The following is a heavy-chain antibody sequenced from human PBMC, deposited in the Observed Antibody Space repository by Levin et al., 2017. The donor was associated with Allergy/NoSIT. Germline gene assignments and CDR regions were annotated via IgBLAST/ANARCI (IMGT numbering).Heavy chain of an antibody. D-gene: IGHD6-19*01. J-gene: IGHJ4*02. CDR3: ARRGTVADYYFDK. V-gene: IGHV5-51*01. Sequence: ASVKVSCKGSGYKFSNFWIGWVRQLPGQGLEWMGIIYPPDSDTTYSPSFEGHVTFSVDKSINTAYLQWTSLKASDTAMYFCARRGTVADYYFDKWGPGTQVIVSS. CDR2: IYPPDSDT. CDR1: GYKFSNFW.